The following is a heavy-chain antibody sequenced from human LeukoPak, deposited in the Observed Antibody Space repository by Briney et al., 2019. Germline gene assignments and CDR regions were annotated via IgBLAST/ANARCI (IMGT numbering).Heavy chain of an antibody. D-gene: IGHD3-10*01. CDR1: GGSFSGYY. J-gene: IGHJ4*02. CDR3: TGADYRPGNFDY. V-gene: IGHV4-34*01. Sequence: PSETLSLTCAVYGGSFSGYYWSWIRHPPGKGLVWIVEINHSGSTNYNPSLKSRVTISVDTSKKQYSQKLSSMTAANTTVYYCTGADYRPGNFDYWGQGTLVTVSS. CDR2: INHSGST.